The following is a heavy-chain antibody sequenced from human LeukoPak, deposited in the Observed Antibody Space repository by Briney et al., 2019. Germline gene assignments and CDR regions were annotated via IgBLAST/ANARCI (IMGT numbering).Heavy chain of an antibody. CDR2: FDPEDGET. J-gene: IGHJ3*02. CDR3: ARSKDSSGIDAFDI. CDR1: GYTLTELS. Sequence: ASVKVSCKVSGYTLTELSMHWVRQAPGKGLEWMGGFDPEDGETIYAQKFQGRVTMTEDTSTDTAYMELSSLKAPDTAMYYCARSKDSSGIDAFDIWGQGTMVTVSS. V-gene: IGHV1-24*01. D-gene: IGHD3-22*01.